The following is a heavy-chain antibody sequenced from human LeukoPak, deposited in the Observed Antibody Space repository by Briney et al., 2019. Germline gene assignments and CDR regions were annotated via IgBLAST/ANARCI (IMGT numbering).Heavy chain of an antibody. CDR2: ISSSSSYI. J-gene: IGHJ6*03. V-gene: IGHV3-21*04. CDR3: AKGGGRGVIIGDYMAV. CDR1: GFTFSTYT. Sequence: GGSLRLSCVASGFTFSTYTMVWVRQAPGKGLEWVSSISSSSSYIFNADSVKGRFSISRDNAKNSLYLQMNSLRAEDTALYYCAKGGGRGVIIGDYMAVWGKGTTVTISS. D-gene: IGHD3-10*01.